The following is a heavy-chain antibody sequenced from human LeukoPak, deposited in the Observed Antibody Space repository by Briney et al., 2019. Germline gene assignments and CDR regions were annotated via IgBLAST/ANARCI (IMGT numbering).Heavy chain of an antibody. J-gene: IGHJ4*02. Sequence: GGSLRLSCAASGFTFSSYSMNWVRQAPGKGLEWVSSISSSSSYIYYADSVKGRFTISRDNAKNSLYLQMNSLRAEDTAVYYCARSHGTMVRGVIISYWGQGTLVTVSS. CDR1: GFTFSSYS. D-gene: IGHD3-10*01. CDR2: ISSSSSYI. V-gene: IGHV3-21*01. CDR3: ARSHGTMVRGVIISY.